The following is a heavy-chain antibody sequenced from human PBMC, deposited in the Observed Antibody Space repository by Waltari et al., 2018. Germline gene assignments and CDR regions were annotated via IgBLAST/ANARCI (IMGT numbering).Heavy chain of an antibody. D-gene: IGHD2-8*02. CDR2: IYYSGGT. CDR1: GGSISSSSYY. J-gene: IGHJ4*02. Sequence: QLQLQESGPGLVKPSETLSLTCTVSGGSISSSSYYWGWIRQPPGKGLEWIGSIYYSGGTYYNPSLKSRVTISVDTSKNQFSLKLSSVTAADTAVYYCARREDGTGVYYFDYWGQGTLVTVSS. CDR3: ARREDGTGVYYFDY. V-gene: IGHV4-39*01.